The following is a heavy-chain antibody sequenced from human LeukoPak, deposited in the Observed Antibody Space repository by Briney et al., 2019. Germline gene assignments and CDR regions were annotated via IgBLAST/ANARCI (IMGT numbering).Heavy chain of an antibody. V-gene: IGHV3-72*01. CDR3: AKDSSDWTFDY. J-gene: IGHJ4*02. Sequence: GGSLRLSCAASGFILRDYYMDRVRQAPGHGVEWFGRTKTKADSYITEYAASVKGRFTISRDDSKNSLYLQMNSLKTEDTAVYYCAKDSSDWTFDYWGKGTLVTVSS. CDR1: GFILRDYY. CDR2: TKTKADSYIT. D-gene: IGHD6-25*01.